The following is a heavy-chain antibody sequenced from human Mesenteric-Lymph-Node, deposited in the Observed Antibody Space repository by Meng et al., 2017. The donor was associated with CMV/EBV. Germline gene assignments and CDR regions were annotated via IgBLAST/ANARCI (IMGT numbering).Heavy chain of an antibody. V-gene: IGHV1-2*02. Sequence: ASVKVSCKASGYNFIAYYIHWVRQAPGQGPEWMGRLNVNSGGADYTQNFQGRVTMTRDTSITTAYMEVSRLRSDDTAVYYCAAGTTGTTGGLDIWGQGTTVTVSS. J-gene: IGHJ3*02. CDR3: AAGTTGTTGGLDI. D-gene: IGHD1-1*01. CDR1: GYNFIAYY. CDR2: LNVNSGGA.